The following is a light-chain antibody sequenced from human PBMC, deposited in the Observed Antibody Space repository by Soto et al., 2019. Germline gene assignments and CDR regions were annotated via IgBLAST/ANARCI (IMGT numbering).Light chain of an antibody. J-gene: IGKJ1*01. CDR3: QKYNSATLWT. V-gene: IGKV1-27*01. CDR1: QGISNY. CDR2: AAS. Sequence: DIQMTQSPSSLSASVGDRVTITCRASQGISNYLAWYQQKPGKVPMLLIYAASTLQSGVTSRFSGSGSGTDFTLTISSLQPEDGPQYYGQKYNSATLWTFGNVTKVEI.